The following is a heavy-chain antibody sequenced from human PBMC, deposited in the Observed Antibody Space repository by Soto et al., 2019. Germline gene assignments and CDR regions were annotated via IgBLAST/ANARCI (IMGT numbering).Heavy chain of an antibody. CDR1: GFTFSSYG. D-gene: IGHD3-16*02. CDR2: ISYDGSNK. J-gene: IGHJ4*02. CDR3: AKDHAAIIWGSYRYTGSFFDY. Sequence: GGSLRLSCAASGFTFSSYGMHWVRQAPGKGLEWVAVISYDGSNKYYADSVKGRFTISRDNSKNTLYLQMNSLRAEDTAVYYCAKDHAAIIWGSYRYTGSFFDYWGQGTLVTVSS. V-gene: IGHV3-30*18.